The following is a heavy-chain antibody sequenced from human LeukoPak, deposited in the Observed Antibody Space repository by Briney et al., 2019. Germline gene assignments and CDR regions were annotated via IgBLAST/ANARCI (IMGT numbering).Heavy chain of an antibody. CDR1: GESLSGFH. V-gene: IGHV4-34*01. J-gene: IGHJ5*02. CDR3: ARRRRLMGAPAWFDP. Sequence: SETLSLTCAVYGESLSGFHWSWIRQPPGKGLEWIGEINHSGSTNYNPSLKSRVVISMDTSKNQFSLKLSSLTAADTAVYYCARRRRLMGAPAWFDPWGQGTLVTVYS. D-gene: IGHD1-26*01. CDR2: INHSGST.